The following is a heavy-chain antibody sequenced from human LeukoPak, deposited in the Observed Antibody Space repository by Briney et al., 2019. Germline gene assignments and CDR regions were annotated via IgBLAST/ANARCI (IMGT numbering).Heavy chain of an antibody. V-gene: IGHV3-33*01. J-gene: IGHJ4*02. Sequence: PGGSLRLSCAASGFTFSSYGMHWVRQAPGKGLGWVGVIWYDGNYKYYADSVKGRFTISRDNSDNTLYLQMNSLRAEDTAVYYCARATDLGDFDYWGQGTLVTVSS. CDR1: GFTFSSYG. CDR3: ARATDLGDFDY. CDR2: IWYDGNYK.